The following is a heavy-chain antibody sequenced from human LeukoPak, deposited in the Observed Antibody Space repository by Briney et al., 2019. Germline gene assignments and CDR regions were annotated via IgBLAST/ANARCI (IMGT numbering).Heavy chain of an antibody. V-gene: IGHV3-23*01. Sequence: GGSLRLFCAASGFTFSSYAMSWVRQAPGKGLEWVSAISGSGGSTYYADSVKGRFTISRDNSKNTLYLQMNSRRDEDTAVYYCARAEAYHYGYWGQGTQVTVSS. CDR1: GFTFSSYA. J-gene: IGHJ4*02. D-gene: IGHD2-2*02. CDR2: ISGSGGST. CDR3: ARAEAYHYGY.